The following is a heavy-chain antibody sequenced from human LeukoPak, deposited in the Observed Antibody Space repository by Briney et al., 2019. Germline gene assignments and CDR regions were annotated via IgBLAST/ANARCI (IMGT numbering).Heavy chain of an antibody. D-gene: IGHD3-3*01. J-gene: IGHJ4*02. CDR2: ISGSGGST. V-gene: IGHV3-23*01. CDR1: GFTFSSYA. Sequence: HPGGSLRLSCAASGFTFSSYAMSWVRQAPGKGLEWVSAISGSGGSTYYADSVKGRFTISRDNSKNTLYLQMNSLRAEDTAVYYCAKDLLDFWSGPDYWGQGTLVTVSS. CDR3: AKDLLDFWSGPDY.